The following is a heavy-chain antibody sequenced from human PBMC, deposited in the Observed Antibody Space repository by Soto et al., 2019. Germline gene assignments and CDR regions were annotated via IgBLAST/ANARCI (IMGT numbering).Heavy chain of an antibody. J-gene: IGHJ4*02. CDR2: ISWNSGSI. V-gene: IGHV3-9*01. CDR3: AKDKQWRTTSFDY. D-gene: IGHD6-19*01. CDR1: GFTLDDYA. Sequence: GGSLRLSCAASGFTLDDYAMHWVRQAPGKGLEWVSGISWNSGSIGYADSVKGRFTISRDNAKNSLYLQMNSLRAEDTALYYCAKDKQWRTTSFDYWGQGTLVTVSS.